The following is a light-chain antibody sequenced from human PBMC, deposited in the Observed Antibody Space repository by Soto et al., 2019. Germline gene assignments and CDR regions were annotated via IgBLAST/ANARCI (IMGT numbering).Light chain of an antibody. CDR3: QQYGSSTLT. Sequence: EIVSTPSPGTLSLSPVARATLSGRASQSVSSSYLAWYQQKPGQAPRLLIYGASSRATGIPDRFSGSGSGTDFTLTISRLEPEDFAVYYCQQYGSSTLTFGGGTKV. CDR2: GAS. V-gene: IGKV3-20*01. J-gene: IGKJ4*01. CDR1: QSVSSSY.